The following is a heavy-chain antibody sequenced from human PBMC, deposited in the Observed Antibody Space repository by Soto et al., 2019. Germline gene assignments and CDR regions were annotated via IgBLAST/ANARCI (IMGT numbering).Heavy chain of an antibody. V-gene: IGHV3-11*06. J-gene: IGHJ4*02. CDR1: GFTFSDFY. Sequence: LSCVASGFTFSDFYMTWIRQAPGKGLEWLSYISPNSKYREYADSVKGRHTISRDNAKKSLYLQMNSLRAEDTAVYYCVRGGGGGQFDSWGQGTLVTVSS. CDR2: ISPNSKYR. CDR3: VRGGGGGQFDS. D-gene: IGHD2-21*01.